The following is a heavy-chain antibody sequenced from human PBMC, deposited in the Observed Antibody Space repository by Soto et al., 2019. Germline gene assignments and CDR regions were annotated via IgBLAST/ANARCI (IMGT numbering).Heavy chain of an antibody. Sequence: SETLSLTCTVSGGSVSSGSYYWSWIRQPPGKGLEWIGYIYYSGSTNYNPSLKSRVTISVDTSKNQFSLKLSSVTAADTAVYYCARETGEGGVFDYWGQGTLVTVSS. D-gene: IGHD7-27*01. CDR3: ARETGEGGVFDY. V-gene: IGHV4-61*01. CDR2: IYYSGST. CDR1: GGSVSSGSYY. J-gene: IGHJ4*02.